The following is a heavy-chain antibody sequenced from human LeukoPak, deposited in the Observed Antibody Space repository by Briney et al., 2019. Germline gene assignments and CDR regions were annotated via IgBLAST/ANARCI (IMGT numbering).Heavy chain of an antibody. CDR1: GFSLSTSGVG. CDR2: IYWNDDK. D-gene: IGHD3-22*01. Sequence: SGSTLVNPTQTLTLTCTFSGFSLSTSGVGVGWIRQPPGKALEWLSLIYWNDDKRYSPSLKSRLTITKDTSKNQVVLTMTNMDPVDTATYYCAHRTRIIRDSSGYSDYWGQGTLVTVSS. CDR3: AHRTRIIRDSSGYSDY. V-gene: IGHV2-5*01. J-gene: IGHJ4*02.